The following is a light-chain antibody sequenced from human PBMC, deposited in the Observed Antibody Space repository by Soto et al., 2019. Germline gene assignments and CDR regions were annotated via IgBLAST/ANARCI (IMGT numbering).Light chain of an antibody. CDR3: SSYGGSNTVV. CDR2: EVN. CDR1: SSDVGAYNY. Sequence: QSALTQPPSASGSPGQSVTISCTGTSSDVGAYNYVSWYQQHPGRAPELVIYEVNKRPSGVPDRFSGSQSGSTASLTVSWLQADDEADYYCSSYGGSNTVVFGGGTKLTVL. V-gene: IGLV2-8*01. J-gene: IGLJ2*01.